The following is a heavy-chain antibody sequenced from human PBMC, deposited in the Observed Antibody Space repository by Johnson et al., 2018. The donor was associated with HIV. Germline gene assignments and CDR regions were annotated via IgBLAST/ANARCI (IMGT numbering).Heavy chain of an antibody. CDR2: INWNRGIK. D-gene: IGHD6-19*01. J-gene: IGHJ3*01. Sequence: VQLVESGGGVVRPGGSLRLSCAASGFTFDDYGMSWVRQAPGKGLEWVSGINWNRGIKDYADSVRGRFTISRANAKHSLYLQMNSLRAEDTALYYCTKDIGVGGQGLGGLDFWGQGTKVTVSS. CDR3: TKDIGVGGQGLGGLDF. CDR1: GFTFDDYG. V-gene: IGHV3-20*04.